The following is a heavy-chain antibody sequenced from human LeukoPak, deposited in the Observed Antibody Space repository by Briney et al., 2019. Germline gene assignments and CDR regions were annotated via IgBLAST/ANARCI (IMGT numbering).Heavy chain of an antibody. J-gene: IGHJ4*02. CDR1: GFTFSSYW. CDR3: AREEPVAILSH. CDR2: IKEDGSEK. D-gene: IGHD2-2*01. V-gene: IGHV3-7*01. Sequence: GGSLRLSCAASGFTFSSYWMSWVRQAPGKGLKWVANIKEDGSEKYYVDSVKGRFTISGDNAKSSLFLEMNSLRAEDTALYYCAREEPVAILSHWGQGTLVTVSS.